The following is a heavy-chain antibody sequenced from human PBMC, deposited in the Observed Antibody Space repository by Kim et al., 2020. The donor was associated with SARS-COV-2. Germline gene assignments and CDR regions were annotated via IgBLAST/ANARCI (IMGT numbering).Heavy chain of an antibody. J-gene: IGHJ4*02. Sequence: GGSLRLSCTASGITFSNYWMDWVRQAPGKGLEGVANIKQDGSEQYYIDSVKGRFTISRDNTKNSLYLQMNSLRAEDTAMYYCAQPWSDGGFWGQGTLATVSS. D-gene: IGHD1-1*01. CDR1: GITFSNYW. CDR2: IKQDGSEQ. V-gene: IGHV3-7*01. CDR3: AQPWSDGGF.